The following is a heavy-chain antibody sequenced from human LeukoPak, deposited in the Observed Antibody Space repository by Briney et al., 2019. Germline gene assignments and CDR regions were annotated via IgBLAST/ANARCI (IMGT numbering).Heavy chain of an antibody. V-gene: IGHV3-30*18. Sequence: GGSLRLSCAASGFTFSSYGMHWVRQAPGKGLEWVAVISYDGSNKYYADSVKGRFTISRDNSKNTLYLQMNSLRAEDTAVYYCAKVIIALPHYSSGWYGPLDYWGQGTLVTVSS. CDR3: AKVIIALPHYSSGWYGPLDY. J-gene: IGHJ4*02. CDR1: GFTFSSYG. D-gene: IGHD6-19*01. CDR2: ISYDGSNK.